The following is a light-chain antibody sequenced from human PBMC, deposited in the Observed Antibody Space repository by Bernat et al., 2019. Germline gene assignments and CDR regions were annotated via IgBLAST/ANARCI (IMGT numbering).Light chain of an antibody. J-gene: IGKJ4*01. Sequence: IQMTQSPSSLSASLGDRVTITCLATQDISKYLTWYQHRPGQAPKSLIYDASTLYSGVPSRFSGSGSGTDFTLTISSLQPEDLATYYCQQYDRYPLTFGGGTKVEVK. CDR1: QDISKY. V-gene: IGKV1-16*01. CDR3: QQYDRYPLT. CDR2: DAS.